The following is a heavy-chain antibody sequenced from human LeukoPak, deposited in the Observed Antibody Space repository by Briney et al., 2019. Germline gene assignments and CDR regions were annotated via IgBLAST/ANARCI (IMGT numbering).Heavy chain of an antibody. CDR3: AGDFGGDAYNDYFDS. V-gene: IGHV3-64*01. CDR1: GLSFNTYA. Sequence: PGGSLRLSCAASGLSFNTYAMHWVRQAPGKGLEYVSAMNYNGDRTYYANSVKGRFIISRDNSRKTLLLLKGSLRAEDTAVYYCAGDFGGDAYNDYFDSWDQGTLVTVSS. J-gene: IGHJ4*02. D-gene: IGHD5-24*01. CDR2: MNYNGDRT.